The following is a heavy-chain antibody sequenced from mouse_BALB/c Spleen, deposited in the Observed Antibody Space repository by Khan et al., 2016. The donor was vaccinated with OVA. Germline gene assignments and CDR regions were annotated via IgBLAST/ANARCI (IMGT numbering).Heavy chain of an antibody. D-gene: IGHD1-1*01. J-gene: IGHJ3*01. Sequence: VQLQQSGPELVKPGASVKMSCKASGYTFTNYIIHWVKQKPGQGLEWIAYINPYNDGFKYNEKFKGKATLTSDKSSSTAYMELSGLTSEDSAYYYCTRDYGSSFWFAYWGQGTLVTVSA. V-gene: IGHV1S136*01. CDR1: GYTFTNYI. CDR3: TRDYGSSFWFAY. CDR2: INPYNDGF.